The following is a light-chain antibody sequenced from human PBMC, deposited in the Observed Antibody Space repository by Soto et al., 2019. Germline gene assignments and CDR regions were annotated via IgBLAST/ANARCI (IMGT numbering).Light chain of an antibody. V-gene: IGKV1-5*01. CDR2: DAS. Sequence: DIQITHSPSSLFASIGNRVTITCQASQDIATYLNWYQQKPGKAPNLLICDASSLESGVPSRFSGSGSGTEFTLTISSLQPDDFATYYCQQYNSYPTFGQGTKV. J-gene: IGKJ1*01. CDR3: QQYNSYPT. CDR1: QDIATY.